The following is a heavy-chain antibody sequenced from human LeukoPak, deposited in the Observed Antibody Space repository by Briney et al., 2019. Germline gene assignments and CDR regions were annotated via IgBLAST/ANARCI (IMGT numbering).Heavy chain of an antibody. Sequence: SGPTLVNPTQTLTLTCTFSGSSLSTSGVGLAWIRQPPGKALEWLALIYWDDDKRYSPSLKSRITITKDTSKNQVVLTMTNMDPVDTATYYCAHYDYGDSPTVDYFDYWGQGTLVTVSS. CDR2: IYWDDDK. V-gene: IGHV2-5*02. D-gene: IGHD4-17*01. CDR3: AHYDYGDSPTVDYFDY. J-gene: IGHJ4*02. CDR1: GSSLSTSGVG.